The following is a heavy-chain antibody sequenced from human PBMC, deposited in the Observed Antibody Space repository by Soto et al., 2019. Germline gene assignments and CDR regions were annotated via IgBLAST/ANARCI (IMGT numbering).Heavy chain of an antibody. D-gene: IGHD4-17*01. CDR3: ARGDANKIVVTTYYGMDV. CDR2: IIPVFGTA. J-gene: IGHJ6*02. CDR1: GGSLSNYG. V-gene: IGHV1-69*12. Sequence: QVQLVQSGAEVKKPGSSVKVSCKASGGSLSNYGISWVRQAPGQGLEWMGGIIPVFGTANYAQKFQGRVTITADESTSIVYMDVTSLRSEETAVYYCARGDANKIVVTTYYGMDVWGQGTTVTVSS.